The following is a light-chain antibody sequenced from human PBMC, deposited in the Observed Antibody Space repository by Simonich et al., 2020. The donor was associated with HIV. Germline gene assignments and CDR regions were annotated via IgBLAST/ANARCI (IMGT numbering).Light chain of an antibody. CDR3: QQYNDWPPWT. V-gene: IGKV3-15*01. CDR2: GAS. J-gene: IGKJ1*01. Sequence: EIVMTQSPATLSVSPGERATLPCRASQSVSSNLAWYQQKPGQAPRPLIYGASTRATGIPDRFSGGGAVTEFTLTISSMQSEDFAVYYCQQYNDWPPWTFGQGTKVEIK. CDR1: QSVSSN.